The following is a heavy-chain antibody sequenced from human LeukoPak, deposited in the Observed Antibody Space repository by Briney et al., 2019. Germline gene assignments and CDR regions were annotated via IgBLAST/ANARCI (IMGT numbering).Heavy chain of an antibody. CDR1: GFTLSSYS. J-gene: IGHJ4*02. D-gene: IGHD3-10*01. CDR2: ISSSSSYI. V-gene: IGHV3-21*01. Sequence: GGSLRLSCAASGFTLSSYSMNWVRQAPGKGLEWVSSISSSSSYIYYADSVKGRFTISRDNAKNSLYLQNDSLRAEDTAVYYCARDMVAMVRGVTPLDYWGQGTLVTVSS. CDR3: ARDMVAMVRGVTPLDY.